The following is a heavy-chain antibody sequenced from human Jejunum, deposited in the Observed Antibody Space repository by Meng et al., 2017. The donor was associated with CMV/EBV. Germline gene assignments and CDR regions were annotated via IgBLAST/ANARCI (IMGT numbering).Heavy chain of an antibody. CDR2: ITTYGSHM. CDR3: ARERAARLDFDS. CDR1: GFTFSDYS. Sequence: ASGFTFSDYSMSWIRQAPGKGLEWVSYITTYGSHMNYADSLKGRFTISRDNAKNSLYLQMNSLRAEDTAVYYCARERAARLDFDSWGQGTLVTVSS. D-gene: IGHD6-6*01. J-gene: IGHJ4*02. V-gene: IGHV3-11*01.